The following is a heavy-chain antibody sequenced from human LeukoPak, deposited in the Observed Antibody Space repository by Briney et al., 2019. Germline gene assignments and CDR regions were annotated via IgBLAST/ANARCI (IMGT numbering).Heavy chain of an antibody. V-gene: IGHV4-39*01. D-gene: IGHD6-6*01. CDR2: IYYSGST. J-gene: IGHJ4*02. CDR3: ASYSSSSFDY. CDR1: GGSISSSSYY. Sequence: SETLSLTCTVSGGSISSSSYYWGWIRQPPGKGLEWIGSIYYSGSTYYNPSPKSRVTISVDTSKNQISLKLSSVTAADTAVYYCASYSSSSFDYWGQGTLVTVSS.